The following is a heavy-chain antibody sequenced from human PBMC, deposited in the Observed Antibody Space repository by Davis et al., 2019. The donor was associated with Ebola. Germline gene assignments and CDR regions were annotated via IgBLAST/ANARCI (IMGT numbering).Heavy chain of an antibody. V-gene: IGHV3-15*01. J-gene: IGHJ3*02. CDR3: TTALYTTDAFDI. CDR2: IKSKTDGGTT. Sequence: PGGSLRLSCAASGFTFTNYAMSWVRQAPGKGLEWVGRIKSKTDGGTTDYAAPVKGRFTISRDDSKNTLYLQMNSLKTEDTAVYYCTTALYTTDAFDIWGQGTMVTVSS. D-gene: IGHD1-26*01. CDR1: GFTFTNYA.